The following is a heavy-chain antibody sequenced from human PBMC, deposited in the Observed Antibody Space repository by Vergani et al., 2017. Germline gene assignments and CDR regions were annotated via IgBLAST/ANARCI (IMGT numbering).Heavy chain of an antibody. D-gene: IGHD4-17*01. CDR3: ARDRVDYGDYYYYGMDV. Sequence: EVQLVESGGGLVQPGGSLRLSCAASGFTFSSYWMSWVRQAPGKGLEWVANIKQDGSEKYYVDSVKGRFTISRDNAKNSLYLQMNSLRAEDTAVYYCARDRVDYGDYYYYGMDVWGHGTTVTVSS. J-gene: IGHJ6*02. CDR2: IKQDGSEK. V-gene: IGHV3-7*01. CDR1: GFTFSSYW.